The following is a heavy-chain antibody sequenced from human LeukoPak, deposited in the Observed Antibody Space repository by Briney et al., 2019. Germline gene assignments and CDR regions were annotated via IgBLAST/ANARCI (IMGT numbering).Heavy chain of an antibody. V-gene: IGHV4-30-2*03. CDR2: IYYSRNT. D-gene: IGHD3/OR15-3a*01. Sequence: SETLSLTCAVSGGSISSGGYSWSWIRQPPGKGLEWIGYIYYSRNTYYNASLKSQVSISIDTSKNQFSLRLTSVTAADTAVYYCARQTGSGLFILPGGQGTLVTVSS. J-gene: IGHJ1*01. CDR3: ARQTGSGLFILP. CDR1: GGSISSGGYS.